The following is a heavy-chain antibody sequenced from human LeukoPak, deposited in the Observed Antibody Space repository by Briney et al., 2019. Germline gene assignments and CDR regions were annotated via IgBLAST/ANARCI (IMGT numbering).Heavy chain of an antibody. V-gene: IGHV3-11*06. CDR2: ISSSSSYT. CDR3: ARVAAAGYFDY. Sequence: KPGGSLRLSCAVSGFTFSDYYMSWIRQAPGKGLEWVSYISSSSSYTNYADSVKGRFTISRDNAKNSLYLQMNSLRAEDTAVYYCARVAAAGYFDYWGQGTLVTVSS. J-gene: IGHJ4*02. CDR1: GFTFSDYY. D-gene: IGHD6-13*01.